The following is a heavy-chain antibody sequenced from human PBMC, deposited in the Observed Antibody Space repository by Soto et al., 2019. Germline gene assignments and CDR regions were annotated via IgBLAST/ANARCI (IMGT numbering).Heavy chain of an antibody. D-gene: IGHD6-13*01. Sequence: QVQLVQSGAAVKKPGASVKVSCKASGYTFTSYDINWVRQATGRGLEWMGWMNPNSGNTGYSQKLQGRVTMTRNTSISTAHMELSSLRSDDTAVYYCAGEHSSSWRFDYWGQGTLVTVSS. J-gene: IGHJ4*02. CDR3: AGEHSSSWRFDY. V-gene: IGHV1-8*01. CDR1: GYTFTSYD. CDR2: MNPNSGNT.